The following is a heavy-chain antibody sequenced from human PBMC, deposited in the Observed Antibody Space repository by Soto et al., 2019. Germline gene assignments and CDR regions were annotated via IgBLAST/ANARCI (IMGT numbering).Heavy chain of an antibody. D-gene: IGHD3-22*01. CDR2: ISYDGSNK. CDR3: ARVYRVFAVITTSSADY. J-gene: IGHJ4*02. CDR1: GFTFSSYA. V-gene: IGHV3-30-3*01. Sequence: GGSLRLSCAASGFTFSSYAMHWVRQAPGKGLEWVAVISYDGSNKYYADSVKGRFTISRDNSKNTLYLQMNSLRAEDTAVYYCARVYRVFAVITTSSADYWGQGTLVTVSS.